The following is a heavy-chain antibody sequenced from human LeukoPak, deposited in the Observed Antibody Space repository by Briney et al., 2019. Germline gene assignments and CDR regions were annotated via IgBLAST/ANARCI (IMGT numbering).Heavy chain of an antibody. J-gene: IGHJ6*02. D-gene: IGHD5-18*01. CDR1: GFTFTTYW. V-gene: IGHV3-74*01. Sequence: GGSLRLSCEASGFTFTTYWMHWVRQAPGKGLVWVSHINSDGSITSYADSVKGRFTISRDNAKNTLYLQMNSLRAEDTAVYYCARDAVDTANAVWGQGTTVTVSS. CDR3: ARDAVDTANAV. CDR2: INSDGSIT.